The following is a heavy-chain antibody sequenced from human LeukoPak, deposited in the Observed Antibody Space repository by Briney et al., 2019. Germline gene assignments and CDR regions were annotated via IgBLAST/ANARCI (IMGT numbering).Heavy chain of an antibody. CDR1: GYSFTSYW. CDR2: IYPGDSDT. CDR3: ASLVGDCSGGNCYSSAWFDP. J-gene: IGHJ5*02. V-gene: IGHV5-51*01. D-gene: IGHD2-15*01. Sequence: GESLKISCKGSGYSFTSYWIVWVRQMPGKGLEWMGLIYPGDSDTRYSPSFQGQVTISADKSISTAYLQWSSLKASDTAMYYCASLVGDCSGGNCYSSAWFDPWGQGTLVTVSS.